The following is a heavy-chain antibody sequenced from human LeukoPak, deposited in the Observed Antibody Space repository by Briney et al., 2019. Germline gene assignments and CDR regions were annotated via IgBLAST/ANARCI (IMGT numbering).Heavy chain of an antibody. Sequence: PGGSLRLSCAASGFTFSSYGMHWVRQAPGKGLEWLALIWFDGNTKNYTDSVEGRFTISRDNSKNTLFLQMNSLRAEDTAVYYCARGFYRVRHDQSTYYFVHWGQGTLVTVSS. D-gene: IGHD3-16*02. CDR1: GFTFSSYG. CDR3: ARGFYRVRHDQSTYYFVH. J-gene: IGHJ4*02. CDR2: IWFDGNTK. V-gene: IGHV3-33*08.